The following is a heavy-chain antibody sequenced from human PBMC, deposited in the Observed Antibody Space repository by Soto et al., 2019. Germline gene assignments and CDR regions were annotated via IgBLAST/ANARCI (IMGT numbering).Heavy chain of an antibody. J-gene: IGHJ5*02. Sequence: SGPTLVNPTETLTLTCTVSGFSLSNARMGVSWIRQPPGKALEWLAHIFSNDEKSYSTSLKSRLTISKDTSKSQVVLTMTNMDPVDTATYYCARIGYSSSWHDTSLLRGRWFDPWGQGTLVTVSS. V-gene: IGHV2-26*01. CDR1: GFSLSNARMG. CDR3: ARIGYSSSWHDTSLLRGRWFDP. D-gene: IGHD6-13*01. CDR2: IFSNDEK.